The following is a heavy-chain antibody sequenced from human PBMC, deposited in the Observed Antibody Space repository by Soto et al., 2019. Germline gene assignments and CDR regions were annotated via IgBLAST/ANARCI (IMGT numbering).Heavy chain of an antibody. CDR1: GYTFTSYG. CDR2: ISAYNGNT. CDR3: ARDKDAAMPHFFDY. Sequence: WASVKVSCKASGYTFTSYGISWVRQAPGQGLEWMGRISAYNGNTNYAQKLQGRVTMTTDTSTSTAYMELRSLRSDDTAVYYCARDKDAAMPHFFDYWGQGTPVTVSS. J-gene: IGHJ4*02. D-gene: IGHD5-18*01. V-gene: IGHV1-18*04.